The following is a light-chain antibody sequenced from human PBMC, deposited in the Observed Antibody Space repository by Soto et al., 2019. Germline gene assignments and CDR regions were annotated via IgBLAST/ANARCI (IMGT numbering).Light chain of an antibody. CDR2: DSS. Sequence: EIVLTQSPATLSLSPGERATLSCRASQSISTYLAWYQQKPGQSPRLLIYDSSNRATGIPARFSGSGSGTDFTLTISPLEAEDSAVYYCQHRNNWPQGATFGGGTKVEIK. CDR1: QSISTY. V-gene: IGKV3-11*01. CDR3: QHRNNWPQGAT. J-gene: IGKJ4*01.